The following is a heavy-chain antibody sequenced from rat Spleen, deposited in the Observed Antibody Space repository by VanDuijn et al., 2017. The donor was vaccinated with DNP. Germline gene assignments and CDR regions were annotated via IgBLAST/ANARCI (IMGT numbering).Heavy chain of an antibody. J-gene: IGHJ1*01. Sequence: EVQLQESGPGLVKPSQSLSLTCSVTGFSITSNYRWNWIRKFPRNKMEWMGYISYSGYTIYNPSLKSRISITRDTSKNQFFLHLNSINTEDTATYYCARWRDWFFDFWGPGTMVTVSS. D-gene: IGHD1-11*01. CDR3: ARWRDWFFDF. CDR2: ISYSGYT. CDR1: GFSITSNY. V-gene: IGHV3-1*01.